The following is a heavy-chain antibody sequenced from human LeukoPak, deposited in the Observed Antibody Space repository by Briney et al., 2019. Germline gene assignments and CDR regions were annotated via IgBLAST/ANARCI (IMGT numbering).Heavy chain of an antibody. CDR1: GFTFSTYA. V-gene: IGHV3-23*01. CDR2: IGGSGDFT. CDR3: TKRRPESSGWGLYDY. Sequence: GGSLRLSCAASGFTFSTYAMSWVRQAPGKGLEWVSVIGGSGDFTNYADSVKGRFTISRDNSENTLFLQMNSLRADDTAVYFCTKRRPESSGWGLYDYWGQGALVTVSS. D-gene: IGHD6-19*01. J-gene: IGHJ4*02.